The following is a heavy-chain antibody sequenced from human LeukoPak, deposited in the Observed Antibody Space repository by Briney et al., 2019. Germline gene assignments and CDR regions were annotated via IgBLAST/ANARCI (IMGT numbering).Heavy chain of an antibody. D-gene: IGHD2-2*01. CDR2: ISGGGAGT. CDR1: RFTFSSYA. CDR3: ARLPAAINGYFDP. Sequence: GGSLRLSCAASRFTFSSYAMSWVRQAPGEGLEWVSAISGGGAGTYYADSVKGRFTISRDNSKNTLYLQMYSLRAEDTAVYYCARLPAAINGYFDPWGQGTLVTVSS. J-gene: IGHJ5*02. V-gene: IGHV3-23*01.